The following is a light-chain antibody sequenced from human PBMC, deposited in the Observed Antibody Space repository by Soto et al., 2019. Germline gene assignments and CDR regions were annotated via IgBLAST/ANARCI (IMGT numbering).Light chain of an antibody. V-gene: IGLV2-14*01. Sequence: QSALTQPASVSGSPGQSITISCTGTSSDVGGYDYVSWYQQYAGKAPKLTIYNVRNRPSGVSNRFSGSKSGNTASLTISRLQPEDEADYFCSSYTNSGTVLFGGGTKLTVL. CDR1: SSDVGGYDY. CDR3: SSYTNSGTVL. CDR2: NVR. J-gene: IGLJ2*01.